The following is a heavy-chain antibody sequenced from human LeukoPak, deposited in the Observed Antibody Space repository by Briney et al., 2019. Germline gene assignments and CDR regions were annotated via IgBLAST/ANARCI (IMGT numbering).Heavy chain of an antibody. V-gene: IGHV3-33*01. CDR3: ARDRIAAGGFGMDV. CDR1: GFTFSSYG. D-gene: IGHD6-13*01. CDR2: IWYDGSNK. J-gene: IGHJ6*02. Sequence: GGSLRLSCAASGFTFSSYGMHWVRQAPGKGLEWVAVIWYDGSNKYYADSVKGRSTISRDNSKNTLYLQMNSLRAEDTAVYYCARDRIAAGGFGMDVWGQGTTVTVSS.